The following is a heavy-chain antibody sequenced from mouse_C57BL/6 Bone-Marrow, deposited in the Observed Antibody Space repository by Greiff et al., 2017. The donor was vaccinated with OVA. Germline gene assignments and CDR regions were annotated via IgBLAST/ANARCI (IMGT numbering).Heavy chain of an antibody. CDR3: ARDQDPLDY. Sequence: EVQLVESGGGLVKPGGSLKLSCAASGFTFSSYAMSWVRQTPEKRLEWVATISDGGSYTYYPDNVKGRFTISRDNAKNNLYLQMSHLKSEDTAMYYCARDQDPLDYWGQGTTLTVSS. D-gene: IGHD3-2*02. V-gene: IGHV5-4*01. CDR1: GFTFSSYA. CDR2: ISDGGSYT. J-gene: IGHJ2*01.